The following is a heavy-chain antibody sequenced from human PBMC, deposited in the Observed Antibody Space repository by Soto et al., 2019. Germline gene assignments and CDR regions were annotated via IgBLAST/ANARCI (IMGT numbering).Heavy chain of an antibody. D-gene: IGHD6-19*01. V-gene: IGHV3-73*01. CDR2: IRSKANSYAT. J-gene: IGHJ5*02. Sequence: PGGSLRLSCAASGFTFSGSAMHWVRQASGKGLEWAGRIRSKANSYATAYAASVKGRFTISRDDSKNTAYLQMNSLKTEDTAVYYCTREPRVQWWFDPWGQGTLVTVSS. CDR3: TREPRVQWWFDP. CDR1: GFTFSGSA.